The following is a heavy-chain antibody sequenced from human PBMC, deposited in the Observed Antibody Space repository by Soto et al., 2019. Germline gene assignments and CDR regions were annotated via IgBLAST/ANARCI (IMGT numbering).Heavy chain of an antibody. CDR1: GFPSTRNW. J-gene: IGHJ6*02. CDR3: ASAHDSSSWYTYYYGMEV. D-gene: IGHD6-13*01. Sequence: GGSLRLSCAACGFPSTRNWMHWVRQAPGKGLVWVSFINSDGSNTRYADSVKGRFTISRDNTKNTLYLQMNSLRAEDTAVYYCASAHDSSSWYTYYYGMEVWGQGTTVTVSS. CDR2: INSDGSNT. V-gene: IGHV3-74*01.